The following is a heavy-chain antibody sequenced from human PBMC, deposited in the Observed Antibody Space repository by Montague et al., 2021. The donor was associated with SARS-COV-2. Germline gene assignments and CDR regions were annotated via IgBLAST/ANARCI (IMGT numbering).Heavy chain of an antibody. Sequence: CAISGDSVYSNSATWNWIRQSPSRGLEWLGRTYYRSMWKSDYARXVKSRIAINPDTSKNQFSLQLSSVTPEDTALYYCVRGIEAAGSYDYWGQGTLVTVSS. CDR1: GDSVYSNSAT. V-gene: IGHV6-1*01. CDR3: VRGIEAAGSYDY. CDR2: TYYRSMWKS. D-gene: IGHD6-13*01. J-gene: IGHJ4*02.